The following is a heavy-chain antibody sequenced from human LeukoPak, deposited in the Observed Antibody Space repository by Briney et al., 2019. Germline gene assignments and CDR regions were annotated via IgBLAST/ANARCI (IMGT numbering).Heavy chain of an antibody. CDR2: ISGNGVAT. CDR3: AKGYCSSTSCYTDY. J-gene: IGHJ4*02. CDR1: GFTFSSYA. D-gene: IGHD2-2*02. Sequence: PGGSLRLSWAASGFTFSSYAMSWVRQAPGKGLEWVSAISGNGVATYYADSVKGRFTISRDNSKNTVYLQMNSLRAEDTAVYYCAKGYCSSTSCYTDYWGQGTLVTVSS. V-gene: IGHV3-23*01.